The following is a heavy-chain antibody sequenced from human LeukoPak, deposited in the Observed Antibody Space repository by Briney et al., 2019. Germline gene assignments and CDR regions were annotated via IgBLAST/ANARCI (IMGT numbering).Heavy chain of an antibody. J-gene: IGHJ4*02. D-gene: IGHD3-22*01. V-gene: IGHV3-7*01. CDR3: AKDRNYYDSSGYPFH. Sequence: PGGSLRLSCAASGFTFSSYWMSWVRQAPGKGLEWVANIKQDGSEKYYVDSVKGRFTISRDNAKNSLYLQMNSLRAEDTAVYYCAKDRNYYDSSGYPFHWGQGTLVTVSS. CDR2: IKQDGSEK. CDR1: GFTFSSYW.